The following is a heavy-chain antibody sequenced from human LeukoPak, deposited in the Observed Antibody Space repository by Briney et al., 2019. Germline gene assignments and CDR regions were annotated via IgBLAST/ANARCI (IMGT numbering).Heavy chain of an antibody. J-gene: IGHJ4*02. D-gene: IGHD3-22*01. CDR2: INSDGSST. V-gene: IGHV3-74*01. CDR3: ARRGYYYDSSGYYLFDY. CDR1: GFTFSSYS. Sequence: PGGSLRLSCAASGFTFSSYSMNWVRQAPGKGLVWVSRINSDGSSTSYADSVKGRFTISRDNAKNTLYLQMNSLRAEDTAVYYCARRGYYYDSSGYYLFDYWGQGTLVTVSS.